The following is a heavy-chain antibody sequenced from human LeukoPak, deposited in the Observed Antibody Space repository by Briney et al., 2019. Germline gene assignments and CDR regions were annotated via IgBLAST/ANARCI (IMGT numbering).Heavy chain of an antibody. CDR1: GGSFSGYY. J-gene: IGHJ4*02. CDR3: ARQRTSGSASNLRVAQIDS. D-gene: IGHD3-3*01. V-gene: IGHV4-34*01. CDR2: INHSGST. Sequence: SETLSLTCAVYGGSFSGYYWSWIRQPPGKGLEWIGEINHSGSTYYNPSLKSQATISVDTSKNQISLKVSSVTAADSALYFCARQRTSGSASNLRVAQIDSWGQGTLVTVSS.